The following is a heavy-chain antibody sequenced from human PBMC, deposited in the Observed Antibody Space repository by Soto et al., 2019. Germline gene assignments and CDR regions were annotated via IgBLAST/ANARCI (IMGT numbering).Heavy chain of an antibody. Sequence: VQLLESGGGLIQPGGSLRLSCEASGFTFSNYGMTWVRLAPGKGLEWVSTISGSGGRTFYADPVKGRFTICRDNSKNTLYLQMNSLRAEDTAVYYCAKEMIASTLADFFDYWGQGTLVTVSS. CDR3: AKEMIASTLADFFDY. V-gene: IGHV3-23*01. J-gene: IGHJ4*02. CDR1: GFTFSNYG. CDR2: ISGSGGRT. D-gene: IGHD2-21*01.